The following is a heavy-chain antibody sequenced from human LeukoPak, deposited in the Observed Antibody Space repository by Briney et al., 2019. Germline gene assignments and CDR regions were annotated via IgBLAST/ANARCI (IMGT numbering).Heavy chain of an antibody. D-gene: IGHD3-10*01. V-gene: IGHV4-39*01. J-gene: IGHJ4*02. CDR3: ARHAPPVVRGVNYFDY. CDR2: IYYSGST. CDR1: GGSISSSSYY. Sequence: SETLSLTCTVSGGSISSSSYYWGWIRQPPGKGLEWIGSIYYSGSTYYNPSLKSRVTISVDTSKNQFSLKLSSVTAADTAAYYCARHAPPVVRGVNYFDYWGQGTLVTVSS.